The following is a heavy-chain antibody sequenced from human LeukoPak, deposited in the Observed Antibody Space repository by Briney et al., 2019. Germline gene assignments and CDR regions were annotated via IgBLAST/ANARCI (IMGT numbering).Heavy chain of an antibody. D-gene: IGHD6-19*01. J-gene: IGHJ4*02. CDR3: ARPRRGWLAY. CDR1: GDSISRYY. Sequence: SETLSLTCTVSGDSISRYYWSWIRQPAGKGLEWIGRIYNGGIITYNPSLKSRVTMSIDTSNNQFSLRLRFVTAADTAVYYCARPRRGWLAYWGQGILVTVSS. CDR2: IYNGGII. V-gene: IGHV4-4*07.